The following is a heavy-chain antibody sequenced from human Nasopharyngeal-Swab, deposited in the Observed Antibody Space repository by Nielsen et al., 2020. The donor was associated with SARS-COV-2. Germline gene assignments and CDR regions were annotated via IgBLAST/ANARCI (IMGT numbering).Heavy chain of an antibody. CDR1: GFTFDDYA. CDR2: ISWNSGGI. V-gene: IGHV3-9*01. CDR3: AKIASGTSNYFDY. J-gene: IGHJ4*02. Sequence: GGSLRLSCAASGFTFDDYAMHWVRQAPGKGLEWVSGISWNSGGIGYADSVKGRFTISRDNAKNSLYLQMNSLRAEDTALYYCAKIASGTSNYFDYWGQGTLVTVSS. D-gene: IGHD1-1*01.